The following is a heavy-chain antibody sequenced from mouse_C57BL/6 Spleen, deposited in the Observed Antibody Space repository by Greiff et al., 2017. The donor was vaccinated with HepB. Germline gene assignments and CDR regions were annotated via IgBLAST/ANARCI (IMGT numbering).Heavy chain of an antibody. Sequence: EVQLMESGPELVKPGASVKISCKASGYTFTDYYMNWVKQSHGKSLEWIGDINPNNGGTSYNQKFKGKATLTVDKSSSTAYMELRSLTSEDSAVYYCARAAWFAYWGQGTLVTVSA. CDR3: ARAAWFAY. V-gene: IGHV1-26*01. CDR1: GYTFTDYY. CDR2: INPNNGGT. J-gene: IGHJ3*01.